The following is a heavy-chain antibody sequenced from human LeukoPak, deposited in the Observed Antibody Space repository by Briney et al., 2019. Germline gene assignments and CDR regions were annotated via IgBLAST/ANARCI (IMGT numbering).Heavy chain of an antibody. D-gene: IGHD5-18*01. Sequence: SETLSLTCTVSGDSISSSSYYWVWIRQSPGKGLEWIGSVYYSGSTYYNPSLKSRVTMSVDTSKNRSSLKLNSVTAADTAVFYCARQTWIQLWFFDYWGQGTLVTVSS. CDR1: GDSISSSSYY. J-gene: IGHJ4*02. CDR3: ARQTWIQLWFFDY. CDR2: VYYSGST. V-gene: IGHV4-39*01.